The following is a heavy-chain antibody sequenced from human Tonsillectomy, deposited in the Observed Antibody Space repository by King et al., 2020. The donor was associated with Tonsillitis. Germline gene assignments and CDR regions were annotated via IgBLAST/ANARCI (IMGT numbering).Heavy chain of an antibody. J-gene: IGHJ4*02. D-gene: IGHD3-3*01. CDR1: GYTFTSYG. Sequence: QLVQSGAEVKKPGASVKVSCKASGYTFTSYGISWVRQAPGQGLEWMGWISAYNGNTNYAQNLQGRVTMTTDTSTSTAYMELRSLRSDDTAVYYCARGVLRPHYDFCSGYQYYFDYWGQGTLVTVSS. V-gene: IGHV1-18*04. CDR2: ISAYNGNT. CDR3: ARGVLRPHYDFCSGYQYYFDY.